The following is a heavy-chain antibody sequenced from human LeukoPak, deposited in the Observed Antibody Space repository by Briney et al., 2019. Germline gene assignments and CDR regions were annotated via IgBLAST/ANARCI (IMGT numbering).Heavy chain of an antibody. D-gene: IGHD3-22*01. J-gene: IGHJ4*02. V-gene: IGHV3-23*01. CDR2: ISGSGGST. CDR3: ARVLYYYDSSGYYY. CDR1: GFTFSSYA. Sequence: HGGSLRLSCAASGFTFSSYAMSWVRQAPGKGLEWVSVISGSGGSTYYADSVKGRFTISRDNSKNTLYLQMNSLRAEDTAVYYCARVLYYYDSSGYYYWGQGTLVTVSS.